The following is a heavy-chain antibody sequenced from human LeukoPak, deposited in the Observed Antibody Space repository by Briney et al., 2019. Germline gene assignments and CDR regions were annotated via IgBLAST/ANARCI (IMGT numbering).Heavy chain of an antibody. D-gene: IGHD3-22*01. CDR2: IEQDGSEK. Sequence: GGSLRLSCAASGFTFSSYWMSWVRQAPGKGLEWVANIEQDGSEKYYVDSVKGRFTISRDNAKNSLYLQMNSLRAEDTAVYYCARDLGVRDYYDSSGYYPHFDYWGQGTLVTVSS. V-gene: IGHV3-7*01. CDR1: GFTFSSYW. CDR3: ARDLGVRDYYDSSGYYPHFDY. J-gene: IGHJ4*02.